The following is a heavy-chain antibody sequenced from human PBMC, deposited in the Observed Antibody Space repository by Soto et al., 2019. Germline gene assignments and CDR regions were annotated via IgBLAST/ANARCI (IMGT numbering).Heavy chain of an antibody. CDR3: ATNYYDILTGYYYYYYGMN. CDR2: ISYDGSNK. V-gene: IGHV3-30*03. CDR1: GFTFSSYG. J-gene: IGHJ6*01. D-gene: IGHD3-9*01. Sequence: PGGSLRLSCAASGFTFSSYGMHWVRQAPGKGLEWVAVISYDGSNKYYADSVKGRFTISRDNSKNTLYLQMNSLRAEDTAVYYCATNYYDILTGYYYYYYGMN.